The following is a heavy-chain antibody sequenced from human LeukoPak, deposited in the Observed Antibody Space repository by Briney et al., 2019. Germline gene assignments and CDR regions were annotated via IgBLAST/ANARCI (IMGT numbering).Heavy chain of an antibody. V-gene: IGHV1-46*01. CDR2: INPSGGST. Sequence: ASVKVSCKASGYTFTSYYMHWVRQAPGQGLEWMGIINPSGGSTSCAQKFQGRVTMTRDMSTSTVYMELSSLRSEDTAVYYCAKDRARDYYFDYWGQGTLVTVSS. J-gene: IGHJ4*02. D-gene: IGHD3-10*01. CDR3: AKDRARDYYFDY. CDR1: GYTFTSYY.